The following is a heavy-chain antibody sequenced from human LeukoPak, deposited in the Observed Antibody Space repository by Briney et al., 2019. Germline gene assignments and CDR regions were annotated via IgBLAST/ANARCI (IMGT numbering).Heavy chain of an antibody. D-gene: IGHD6-13*01. V-gene: IGHV1-2*02. CDR1: GYTFSGTGWY. Sequence: ASVKVSCKASGYTFSGTGWYLYWLRQAPGQGLECMGWIYPYTGATHYAQKFQGRVAMTRDTSISTAYMELSRLRPDDTAVYYCARGFSSWYLSPYYLEYCGQGTPVTVSS. J-gene: IGHJ4*02. CDR2: IYPYTGAT. CDR3: ARGFSSWYLSPYYLEY.